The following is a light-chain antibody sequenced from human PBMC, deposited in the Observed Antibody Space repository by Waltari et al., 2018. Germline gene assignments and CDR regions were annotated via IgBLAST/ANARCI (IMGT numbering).Light chain of an antibody. CDR3: SSYTSSSAVV. CDR2: DVT. CDR1: SRDIGGYNY. V-gene: IGLV2-14*01. J-gene: IGLJ3*02. Sequence: QSALTKPASVSGSPGQSITISCTGTSRDIGGYNYVSWYVQYPDTAPRLIIFDVTKRPSGVSGRFSGSKSGNMASLTISGLRTEDEADYICSSYTSSSAVVFGGGTKVTVL.